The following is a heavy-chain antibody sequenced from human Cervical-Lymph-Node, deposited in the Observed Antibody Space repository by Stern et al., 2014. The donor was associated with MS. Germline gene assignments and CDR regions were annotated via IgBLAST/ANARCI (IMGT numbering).Heavy chain of an antibody. CDR3: ARDFNRGLDV. D-gene: IGHD1-14*01. CDR2: INSAGSNT. CDR1: GFIFSNFW. Sequence: EVQLVESGGGLVKPGGSLKLSCAASGFIFSNFWMHWVRQAPGKGLAWVSRINSAGSNTAYADYVKGRFTISRDDAENTLYLQMNSLGFEDTGVYYCARDFNRGLDVWGQGTPVTVSS. V-gene: IGHV3-74*01. J-gene: IGHJ6*02.